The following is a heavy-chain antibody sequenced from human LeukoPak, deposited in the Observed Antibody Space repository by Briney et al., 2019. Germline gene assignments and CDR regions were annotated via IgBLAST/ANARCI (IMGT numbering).Heavy chain of an antibody. CDR3: ATTPARTGLTYGSGSYYREVDY. CDR1: GFTFSSYS. D-gene: IGHD3-10*01. J-gene: IGHJ4*02. Sequence: GGSLRLSCAASGFTFSSYSMNWVPQAPGKGLEWVSSISSSSSYIYYADSVKGRFTISRDNAKNSLYQQMNSLRAEDTAVCYCATTPARTGLTYGSGSYYREVDYWGQGTLVTVSS. CDR2: ISSSSSYI. V-gene: IGHV3-21*01.